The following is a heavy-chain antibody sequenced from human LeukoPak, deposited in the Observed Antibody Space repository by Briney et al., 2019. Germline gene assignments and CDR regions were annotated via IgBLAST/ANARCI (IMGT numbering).Heavy chain of an antibody. J-gene: IGHJ4*02. Sequence: GGSLRLSCAASGFTFSNAWMSWVRQAPGKGLEWVGRIKSKTDGGTTDYAAPVKGRFTISRDDSKNTLYLQMNSLKTEDTAVYYCTTEELMIVVPHGFHYWGQGTLVTVSS. CDR2: IKSKTDGGTT. CDR1: GFTFSNAW. V-gene: IGHV3-15*01. CDR3: TTEELMIVVPHGFHY. D-gene: IGHD3-22*01.